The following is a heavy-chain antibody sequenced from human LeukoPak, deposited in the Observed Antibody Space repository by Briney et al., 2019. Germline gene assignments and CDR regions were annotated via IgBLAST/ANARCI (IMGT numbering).Heavy chain of an antibody. V-gene: IGHV3-21*01. Sequence: GGSLRLPCAASGFTFSSYSMNWVRQAPGKGLEWVASISSSSAYIYYTDSVKGRFTISRDNARNSLYLQMNTLRVEDTAVYYCARVLPGAVAGTDYWGQGTLVTVSS. CDR3: ARVLPGAVAGTDY. J-gene: IGHJ4*02. CDR2: ISSSSAYI. D-gene: IGHD6-19*01. CDR1: GFTFSSYS.